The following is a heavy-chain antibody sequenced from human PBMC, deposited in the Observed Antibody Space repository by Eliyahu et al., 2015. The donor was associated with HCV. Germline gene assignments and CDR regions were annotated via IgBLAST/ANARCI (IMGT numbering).Heavy chain of an antibody. CDR2: VHYSGST. Sequence: QVQLQESGPGLVKPSETLSLTCTVSGGSIXTYYWRWIRQPPGKGLEWIGYVHYSGSTNYNPPLKSRVTISIDTSKNQFSLNLTSVTAADTAMYYCASGGGGIAVTGTGGWFDPWGQGTLVTVSS. V-gene: IGHV4-59*01. CDR1: GGSIXTYY. J-gene: IGHJ5*02. CDR3: ASGGGGIAVTGTGGWFDP. D-gene: IGHD6-19*01.